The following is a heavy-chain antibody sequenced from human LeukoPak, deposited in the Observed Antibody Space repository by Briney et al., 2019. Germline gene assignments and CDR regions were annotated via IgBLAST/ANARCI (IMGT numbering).Heavy chain of an antibody. D-gene: IGHD3-3*01. CDR1: GGSISSGSYY. J-gene: IGHJ6*03. V-gene: IGHV4-61*02. Sequence: PSETLSLTCTVSGGSISSGSYYWSWIRQPAGKGLEWIGRIYTSGSTNYNPSLKSRVTISVDTSKNQFSLKLNSVTPEDTAVYYCARELSLRGKGWSGYYTARYYYYYMDVWGKGTTVTVSS. CDR3: ARELSLRGKGWSGYYTARYYYYYMDV. CDR2: IYTSGST.